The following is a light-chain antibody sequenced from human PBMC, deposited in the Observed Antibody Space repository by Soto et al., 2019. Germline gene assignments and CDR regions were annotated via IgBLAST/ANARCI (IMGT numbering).Light chain of an antibody. CDR3: QQYEGNPT. J-gene: IGKJ1*01. CDR1: QTIDRW. Sequence: DIQLTQSPSTLSASIGDRVVITCRASQTIDRWLAWYQQRPGLATRLLIYDASTLESGVPSRFSGSGSETEFTLNISSLKPDDFATYHCQQYEGNPTFGQGTTVEVK. V-gene: IGKV1-5*01. CDR2: DAS.